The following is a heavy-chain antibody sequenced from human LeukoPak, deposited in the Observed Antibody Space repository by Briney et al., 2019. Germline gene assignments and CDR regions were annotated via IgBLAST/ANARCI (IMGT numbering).Heavy chain of an antibody. D-gene: IGHD6-19*01. CDR1: GGSFSGYY. Sequence: SETLSLTCAVYGGSFSGYYWSWIRQPPGKGLEWIGEINHSGSTNYNPSLKSRVTISVDTSKNHFSLRLSSVTAADTAVYYCAMKGPGEQWLAPLDYWGQGTLVTVSS. CDR3: AMKGPGEQWLAPLDY. V-gene: IGHV4-34*01. CDR2: INHSGST. J-gene: IGHJ4*02.